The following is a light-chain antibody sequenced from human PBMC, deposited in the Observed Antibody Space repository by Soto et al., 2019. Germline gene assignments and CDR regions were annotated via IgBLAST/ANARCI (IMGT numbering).Light chain of an antibody. Sequence: DIQMTQSPSTLSASVGDRVTITCRASQSISSWLAWYQQKPGKAPKVLIYKASSLEIGVPSRFSGSGSGTEFTLTISSLQPDDFAAYYFQQYNSYSGTFGQGTKVEIK. CDR1: QSISSW. V-gene: IGKV1-5*03. CDR3: QQYNSYSGT. J-gene: IGKJ2*01. CDR2: KAS.